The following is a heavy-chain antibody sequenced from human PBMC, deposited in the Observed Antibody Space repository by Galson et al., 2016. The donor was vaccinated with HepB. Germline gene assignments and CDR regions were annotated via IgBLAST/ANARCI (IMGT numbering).Heavy chain of an antibody. CDR1: GFTFSGYA. D-gene: IGHD5-18*01. V-gene: IGHV3-23*03. J-gene: IGHJ4*02. Sequence: SLRLSCAASGFTFSGYAMSWVRQAPGKGLQWISLIHNDGETTYYADSVKGRFTVSRENSKNTLYRQMNSLRAEDTAVYYCAKQRGGAMGNYCFDYWGQGTLVTVSS. CDR2: IHNDGETT. CDR3: AKQRGGAMGNYCFDY.